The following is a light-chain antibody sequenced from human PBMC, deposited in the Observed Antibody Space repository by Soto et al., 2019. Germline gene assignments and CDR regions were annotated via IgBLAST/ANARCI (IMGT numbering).Light chain of an antibody. CDR1: SXDVGGYNY. V-gene: IGLV2-14*01. CDR2: EVS. Sequence: QSVLTQPASVSGSPGQSITISCTGTSXDVGGYNYVSWYQQHPGKAPKLMIYEVSNRPSGVSNRFSGSKSGNTASLTISGLQAEDEADYYCSSYTSSFSYVFGTGTKVTVL. CDR3: SSYTSSFSYV. J-gene: IGLJ1*01.